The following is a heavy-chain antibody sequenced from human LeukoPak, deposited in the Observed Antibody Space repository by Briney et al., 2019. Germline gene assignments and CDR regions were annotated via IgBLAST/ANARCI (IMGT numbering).Heavy chain of an antibody. D-gene: IGHD3-22*01. CDR1: GYTLTGLS. J-gene: IGHJ3*02. CDR2: FDPEDGET. V-gene: IGHV1-24*01. Sequence: ASVKVSCKVSGYTLTGLSMHWVRQAPGKGLEWMGGFDPEDGETIYAQKFQGRVTMTEDTSTDTAYMELSSLRSEDTAVYYCATSYYYDSSGYSHDAFDIWGQGTMVTVSS. CDR3: ATSYYYDSSGYSHDAFDI.